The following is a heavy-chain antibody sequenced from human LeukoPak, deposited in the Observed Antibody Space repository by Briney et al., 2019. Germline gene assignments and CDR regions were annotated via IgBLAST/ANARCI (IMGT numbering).Heavy chain of an antibody. J-gene: IGHJ4*02. CDR2: IYTSGST. Sequence: PSETLSLTCTVSGGSISSYYWSWLRQPAGKGLEGIGRIYTSGSTNYNPSLKSRVTMSVDTSKNQFSLKLSSVTAADTAVYYCARGPAAGNDYWGQGTLVTVSS. CDR3: ARGPAAGNDY. CDR1: GGSISSYY. D-gene: IGHD6-13*01. V-gene: IGHV4-4*07.